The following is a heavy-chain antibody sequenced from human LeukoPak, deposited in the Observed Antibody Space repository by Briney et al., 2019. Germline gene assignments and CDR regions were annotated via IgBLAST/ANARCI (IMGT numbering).Heavy chain of an antibody. J-gene: IGHJ4*02. Sequence: GGSLRLSCAASGSTFDDYGMSWVRQAPGKGLEWVSGINWNGGSTGYADSVKGRFTISRDNAKNSLYLQMNSLRAEDTALYYCARVFGKAAAGLFDYWGQGTLVTVSS. V-gene: IGHV3-20*04. CDR3: ARVFGKAAAGLFDY. CDR2: INWNGGST. CDR1: GSTFDDYG. D-gene: IGHD6-13*01.